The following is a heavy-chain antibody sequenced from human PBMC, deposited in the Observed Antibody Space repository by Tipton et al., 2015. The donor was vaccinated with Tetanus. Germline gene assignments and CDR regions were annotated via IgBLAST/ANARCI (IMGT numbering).Heavy chain of an antibody. V-gene: IGHV4-31*02. Sequence: LRLSCTVSGGSISSGGHYWSWIRQHPGKGLEWIGYIYYSGSTYYNPSLKSRVTISVDTSKNQFSLKLSSVTAADTAVYYCAREGGGGSLAARTTMVYWGQGTLVTVSS. CDR2: IYYSGST. CDR3: AREGGGGSLAARTTMVY. D-gene: IGHD6-6*01. CDR1: GGSISSGGHY. J-gene: IGHJ4*02.